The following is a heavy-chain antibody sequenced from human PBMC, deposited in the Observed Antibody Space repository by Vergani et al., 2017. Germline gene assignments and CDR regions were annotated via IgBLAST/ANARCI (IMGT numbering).Heavy chain of an antibody. J-gene: IGHJ3*02. V-gene: IGHV3-48*01. CDR1: GFTFSSYS. CDR2: ISSSSSTI. Sequence: VQLVESGGGVVQPGRSLRLSCAASGFTFSSYSMNWVRQAPGKGLEWVSYISSSSSTIYYADSVKGRFTISRDNAKNSLYLHMNSLRAEDTAVYYCASSFMAAATGSTQIWGQGTMVTVSS. CDR3: ASSFMAAATGSTQI. D-gene: IGHD6-13*01.